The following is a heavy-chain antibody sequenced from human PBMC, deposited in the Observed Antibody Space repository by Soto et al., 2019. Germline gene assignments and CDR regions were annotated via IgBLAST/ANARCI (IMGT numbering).Heavy chain of an antibody. CDR2: ISSSSSYI. CDR1: GFTFSSYS. D-gene: IGHD5-18*01. Sequence: PGGSLRLSCAASGFTFSSYSMNWVRQAPGKGLEWVSSISSSSSYIYYADSVKGRFTISRDNAKNSLYLQMNSLRAEDTAVYYCGRVGVDTAMLDYWGQGTLVTVSS. CDR3: GRVGVDTAMLDY. J-gene: IGHJ4*02. V-gene: IGHV3-21*01.